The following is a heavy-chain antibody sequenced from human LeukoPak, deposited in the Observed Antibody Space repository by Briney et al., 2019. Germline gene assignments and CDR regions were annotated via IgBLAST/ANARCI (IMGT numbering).Heavy chain of an antibody. CDR3: ARGAVASPADAFDI. Sequence: SETLSLTCSVSGGSISSFYWSWIRQPPGKGLEWIGYIYYSGSTNYNPSLKSRVTISVDTSKKQFSLRLTSVTAADTAVYYCARGAVASPADAFDIWGQGTVATVSS. J-gene: IGHJ3*02. V-gene: IGHV4-59*12. CDR2: IYYSGST. D-gene: IGHD6-19*01. CDR1: GGSISSFY.